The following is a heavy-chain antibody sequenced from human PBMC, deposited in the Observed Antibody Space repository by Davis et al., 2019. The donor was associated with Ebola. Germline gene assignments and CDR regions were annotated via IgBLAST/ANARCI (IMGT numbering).Heavy chain of an antibody. CDR1: GYSFTNYY. CDR2: LNPADGST. V-gene: IGHV1-46*01. CDR3: ANGGGSEKSSLDY. D-gene: IGHD3-10*01. J-gene: IGHJ4*02. Sequence: AASVKVSCKASGYSFTNYYMHLVRQAPGQGLEWMGILNPADGSTSYHQPFQGRVTMTRDTSTSTVYVEVSSLRSGDTAVYYCANGGGSEKSSLDYWGQGTLVTVSS.